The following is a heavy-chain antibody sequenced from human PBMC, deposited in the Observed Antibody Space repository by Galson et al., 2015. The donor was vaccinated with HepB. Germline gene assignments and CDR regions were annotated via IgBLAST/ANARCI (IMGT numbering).Heavy chain of an antibody. J-gene: IGHJ5*02. CDR2: ISYDGSNK. CDR1: GFTFSSYA. D-gene: IGHD2-21*02. CDR3: ARPRAATARAYGWFDP. V-gene: IGHV3-30*04. Sequence: SLRLSCAASGFTFSSYAMHWVRQAPGKGLEWVAVISYDGSNKYYADSVKGRFTISRDNSKNTLYLQMNSLRAEDTAVYYCARPRAATARAYGWFDPWGQGTLVTVSS.